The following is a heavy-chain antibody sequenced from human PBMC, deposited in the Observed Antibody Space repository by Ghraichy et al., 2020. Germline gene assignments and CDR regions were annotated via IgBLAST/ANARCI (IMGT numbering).Heavy chain of an antibody. J-gene: IGHJ4*02. Sequence: ASVKVSCKVSGYTLTELSMHWVRQAPGKGLEWMGGFDPEDGETIYAQKFQGRVTMTEDTSTDTAYMELSSLRSEDTAVYYCATAPRYYDFWSGHDYWGQGTLVTVSS. CDR3: ATAPRYYDFWSGHDY. CDR2: FDPEDGET. CDR1: GYTLTELS. D-gene: IGHD3-3*01. V-gene: IGHV1-24*01.